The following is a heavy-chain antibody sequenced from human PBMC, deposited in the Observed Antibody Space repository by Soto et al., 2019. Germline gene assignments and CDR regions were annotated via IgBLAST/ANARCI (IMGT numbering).Heavy chain of an antibody. CDR3: ARGELELHTTAY. V-gene: IGHV4-34*01. J-gene: IGHJ4*02. D-gene: IGHD1-7*01. Sequence: PSETLSLTCAVYGGSFSGYYWSWIRQPPGKGLEWIGEINHSGSTNYNPSLKSRVTISVDTSKNQFSLKLSSVTAADTAVYYCARGELELHTTAYWGQGTLVTVSS. CDR1: GGSFSGYY. CDR2: INHSGST.